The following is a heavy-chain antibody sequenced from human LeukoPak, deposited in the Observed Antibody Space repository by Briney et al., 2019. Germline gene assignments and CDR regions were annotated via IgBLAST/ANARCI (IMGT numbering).Heavy chain of an antibody. CDR3: ASDSPGYSSGSYFTY. D-gene: IGHD2-15*01. Sequence: GGSLSLSCAASGFIFRTYWMSWVRQAPGQGLEWVANIKQDGSEKYYVDSVKGRFTISRDNAKNSLYLQINSLRDEDTAVYYCASDSPGYSSGSYFTYWGQGTLVTVSS. V-gene: IGHV3-7*03. J-gene: IGHJ4*02. CDR1: GFIFRTYW. CDR2: IKQDGSEK.